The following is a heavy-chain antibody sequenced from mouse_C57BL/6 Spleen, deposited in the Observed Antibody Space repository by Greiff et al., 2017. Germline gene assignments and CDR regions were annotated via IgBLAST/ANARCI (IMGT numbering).Heavy chain of an antibody. CDR1: GYTFTSYW. D-gene: IGHD3-2*02. CDR3: ARGTAQASGAMDY. Sequence: VQLQQPGTELVKPGASVKLSCKASGYTFTSYWMHWVKQRPGQGLEWIGNINPSNGGTNYNEKFKSKATLTVDKSSSTAYMQRSSLTSEDSAVYYCARGTAQASGAMDYWGQGTSVTVSS. CDR2: INPSNGGT. J-gene: IGHJ4*01. V-gene: IGHV1-53*01.